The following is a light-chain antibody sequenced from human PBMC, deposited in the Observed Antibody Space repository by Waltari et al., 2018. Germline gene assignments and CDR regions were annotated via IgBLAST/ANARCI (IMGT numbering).Light chain of an antibody. V-gene: IGKV1-5*03. CDR1: QSIGTG. CDR3: QHYTTYSYT. CDR2: MAS. Sequence: DIQMTQSPSTLSASVGDRVTITCRASQSIGTGVAWYQQKLGKAPKLLIYMASNLESGVPSRFSGSGSGTEFTLTISSLQPDDFATYYCQHYTTYSYTFGQGTKLEIK. J-gene: IGKJ2*01.